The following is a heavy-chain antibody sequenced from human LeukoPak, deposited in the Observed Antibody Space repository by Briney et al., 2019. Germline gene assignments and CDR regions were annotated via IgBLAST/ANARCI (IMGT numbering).Heavy chain of an antibody. D-gene: IGHD6-19*01. V-gene: IGHV3-30-3*01. CDR3: ARGKGDLIAVADY. CDR1: GFTFSSYA. J-gene: IGHJ4*02. CDR2: ISYDGSNK. Sequence: GGSLRLSCAASGFTFSSYAMHWVRQAPGKGLEWVAVISYDGSNKYYADSVKGRFTISRDNSKNTLYLQMNSLRAEDTAVYYCARGKGDLIAVADYWGQGTLVTVSS.